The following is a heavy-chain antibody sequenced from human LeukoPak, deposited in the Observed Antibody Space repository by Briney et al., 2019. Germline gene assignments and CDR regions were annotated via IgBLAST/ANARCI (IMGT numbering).Heavy chain of an antibody. J-gene: IGHJ3*02. D-gene: IGHD3-10*01. Sequence: ASVKVSCKASGYTFTSYYMHWARQAPGQGLEWMGIINPSGGSTSYAQKFQGRVTMTRDTSTSTVYMELSSLRSEDTAVYYCARESGSGSLQLDAFDIWGQGTMVTVSS. CDR3: ARESGSGSLQLDAFDI. V-gene: IGHV1-46*01. CDR2: INPSGGST. CDR1: GYTFTSYY.